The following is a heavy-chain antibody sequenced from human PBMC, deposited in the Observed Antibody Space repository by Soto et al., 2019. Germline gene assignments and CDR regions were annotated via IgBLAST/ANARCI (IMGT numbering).Heavy chain of an antibody. Sequence: QVQLVESGGGVVQPGRSLRLSCAASGFTFSSYGMHWVRQAPGKGLEWVAVISYDGSKKYYADSVKGRFTISRDNSKNARYLHMNSLRAEDTAVYYCAKGEEFLSYYGMDVWGQGTTVTFSS. CDR3: AKGEEFLSYYGMDV. D-gene: IGHD3-10*01. CDR1: GFTFSSYG. CDR2: ISYDGSKK. V-gene: IGHV3-30*18. J-gene: IGHJ6*02.